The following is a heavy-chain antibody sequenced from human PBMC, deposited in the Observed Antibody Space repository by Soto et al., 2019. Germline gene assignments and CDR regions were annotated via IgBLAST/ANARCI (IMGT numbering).Heavy chain of an antibody. CDR1: GFRFSRSG. CDR3: ARDGMTWGFDY. V-gene: IGHV3-33*01. J-gene: IGHJ4*02. D-gene: IGHD3-16*01. Sequence: QVQLVESGGGVVQPGRSLRLSCAASGFRFSRSGMHWVRQAPGKGLEWVALILYDGSNKYYADSVKGQFTISRDNSKNTLYRQMNSLRVEDTAVYYCARDGMTWGFDYWGQGTLVTVSS. CDR2: ILYDGSNK.